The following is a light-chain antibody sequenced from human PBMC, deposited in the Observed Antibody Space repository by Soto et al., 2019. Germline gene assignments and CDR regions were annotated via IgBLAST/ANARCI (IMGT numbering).Light chain of an antibody. CDR2: GTS. CDR1: QSVTTSY. Sequence: EIVLTQSPGTLSLSPGERATLSCRTSQSVTTSYLAWYQQKPGQAPRLLIYGTSNRATGIPDRFSGSGSATDFTLTISRLEPEDFCVYYCHQYGDSPQTFGQGTKVEI. J-gene: IGKJ1*01. CDR3: HQYGDSPQT. V-gene: IGKV3-20*01.